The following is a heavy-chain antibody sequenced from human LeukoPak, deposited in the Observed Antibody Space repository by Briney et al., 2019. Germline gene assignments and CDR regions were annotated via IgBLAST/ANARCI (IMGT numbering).Heavy chain of an antibody. D-gene: IGHD6-6*01. J-gene: IGHJ4*02. V-gene: IGHV3-9*03. CDR3: AKDSSSRARSFDY. Sequence: GGSLRLSCAASGFTFDDYAMHWVRQAPGKGLEWVSGISWNSGSIGYADSVKGRFTISRDNAKNSLYLQMNSLRAEDMALYYCAKDSSSRARSFDYWGQGTLVTVSS. CDR2: ISWNSGSI. CDR1: GFTFDDYA.